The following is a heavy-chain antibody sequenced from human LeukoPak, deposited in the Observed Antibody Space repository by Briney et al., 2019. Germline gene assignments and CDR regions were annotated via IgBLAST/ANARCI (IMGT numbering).Heavy chain of an antibody. CDR1: GFTFSSYA. CDR2: ISGSGGST. CDR3: AKPIYYDSSGYNEDAFDI. J-gene: IGHJ3*02. Sequence: GGSLRLSCAASGFTFSSYAMSWVRQAPGKGLEWVSAISGSGGSTYYADSVKGRFTISRDNSKNTLYLQMNSLRAEDTAVYYCAKPIYYDSSGYNEDAFDIWGQGTMVTVSS. V-gene: IGHV3-23*01. D-gene: IGHD3-22*01.